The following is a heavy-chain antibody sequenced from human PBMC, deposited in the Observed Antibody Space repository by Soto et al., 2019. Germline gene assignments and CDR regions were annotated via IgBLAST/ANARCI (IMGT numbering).Heavy chain of an antibody. D-gene: IGHD4-4*01. CDR2: ITSVGYT. CDR3: AKDLIDYSNSYFDY. V-gene: IGHV3-23*01. J-gene: IGHJ4*02. Sequence: LRLSCATSGFSFSNYAMSWVRQAPGKGLEWVAAITSVGYTYYVDSLKGRFTISRDNSKNTLFLQMNSLRAEDTAVYYCAKDLIDYSNSYFDYWGQGTLVTVSS. CDR1: GFSFSNYA.